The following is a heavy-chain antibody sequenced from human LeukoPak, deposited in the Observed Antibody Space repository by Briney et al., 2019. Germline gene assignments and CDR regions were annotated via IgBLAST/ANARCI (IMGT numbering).Heavy chain of an antibody. CDR1: GFTFSSYW. CDR2: IKQDGSEK. D-gene: IGHD3-22*01. V-gene: IGHV3-7*01. CDR3: ARDLYYYDSSGYYYVFVPQEKNDAFGI. J-gene: IGHJ3*02. Sequence: GGSLRLSCAASGFTFSSYWMSWVRQAPGKGLEWVANIKQDGSEKYYVDSVKGRFTISRDNAKNSLYLQMNSLRAEDTAVYYCARDLYYYDSSGYYYVFVPQEKNDAFGIWGQGTMVTVSS.